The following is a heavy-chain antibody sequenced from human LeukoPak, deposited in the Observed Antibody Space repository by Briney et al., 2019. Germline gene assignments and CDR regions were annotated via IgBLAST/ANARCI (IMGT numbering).Heavy chain of an antibody. Sequence: SVKVSCKASGGTFSSYAISWVRQAPGQGLEWMGGIIPIFGTANYAQKFQGRVTITTDESTSTAYMELSSLRSEDTAVYYCARDARIAVAGTGSNYMDVWGKGTTVTVSS. D-gene: IGHD6-19*01. CDR2: IIPIFGTA. V-gene: IGHV1-69*05. CDR3: ARDARIAVAGTGSNYMDV. CDR1: GGTFSSYA. J-gene: IGHJ6*03.